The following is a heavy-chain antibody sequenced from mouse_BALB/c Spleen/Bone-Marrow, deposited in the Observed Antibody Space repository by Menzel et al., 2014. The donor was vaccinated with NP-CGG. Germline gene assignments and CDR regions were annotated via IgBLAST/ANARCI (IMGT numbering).Heavy chain of an antibody. CDR3: TRHPRGFDY. CDR2: ISSGGSYT. Sequence: EVQLQESGGGLVKPGGSLKLSCAASGFAFSYYDMSWVRQTPDKRLEWVATISSGGSYTYYPDSVKGRFTISRDNARNTLYLQMSSLRSEDTALYYCTRHPRGFDYWGQGTTLTVSS. CDR1: GFAFSYYD. J-gene: IGHJ2*01. V-gene: IGHV5-9*02.